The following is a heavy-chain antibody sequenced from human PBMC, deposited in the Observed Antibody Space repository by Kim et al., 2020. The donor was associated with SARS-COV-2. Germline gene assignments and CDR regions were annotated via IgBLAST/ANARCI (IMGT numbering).Heavy chain of an antibody. CDR3: ARGPIASNPYGMDV. V-gene: IGHV4-34*01. Sequence: NRSPKSRVTTSADTSKNQFSRKLSSMAAADTAVYYCARGPIASNPYGMDVWGQGTTVTVSS. D-gene: IGHD3-3*02. J-gene: IGHJ6*02.